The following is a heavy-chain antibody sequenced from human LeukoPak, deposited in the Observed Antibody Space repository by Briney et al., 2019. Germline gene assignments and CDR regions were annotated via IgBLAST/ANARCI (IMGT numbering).Heavy chain of an antibody. V-gene: IGHV1-18*01. CDR2: ISAYNGST. J-gene: IGHJ4*02. Sequence: GASVKVSCKTSGYTFMSYGLSWVRQAPGQGLEWMGWISAYNGSTNYAQKLQGRATMTTDTSTSTAYIELRSLTFDDTAVYFCARDCPTASCYSGHRGQGTLVTVSS. CDR3: ARDCPTASCYSGH. D-gene: IGHD2-2*02. CDR1: GYTFMSYG.